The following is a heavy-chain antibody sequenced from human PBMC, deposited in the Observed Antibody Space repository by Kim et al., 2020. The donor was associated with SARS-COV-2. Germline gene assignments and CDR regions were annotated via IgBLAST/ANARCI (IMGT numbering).Heavy chain of an antibody. V-gene: IGHV1-18*01. Sequence: YYAKTFQGRVTMTTDTTSTVYMELRSLRSDDTAVYYCAKGKFGEKTFDYWGQGTLVTVSS. J-gene: IGHJ4*02. D-gene: IGHD3-10*01. CDR3: AKGKFGEKTFDY.